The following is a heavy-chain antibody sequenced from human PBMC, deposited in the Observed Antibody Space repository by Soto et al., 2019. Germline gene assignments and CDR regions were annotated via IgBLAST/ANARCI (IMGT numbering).Heavy chain of an antibody. CDR2: IYYSGST. D-gene: IGHD5-18*01. Sequence: ASEILSLTCTVCGGSISSYYCSWIRQPPGKGLEWIGYIYYSGSTNYNPPLKSRVTISVDTSKNQFSLKLSSVTAADTAVYYCAREVETRIYGMDVCGQGTTVAVSS. CDR1: GGSISSYY. CDR3: AREVETRIYGMDV. J-gene: IGHJ6*02. V-gene: IGHV4-59*01.